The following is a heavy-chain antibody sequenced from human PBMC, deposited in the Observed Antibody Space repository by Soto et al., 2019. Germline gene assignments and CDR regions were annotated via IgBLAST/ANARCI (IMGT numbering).Heavy chain of an antibody. Sequence: ASVKVSCKASGYTFTSYGISWVRQAPGQGLAWMGWVSTYNGDTHYPQNFQGRVIMTTDTSTNTAYMELKSLRSDDTAVYYCARDTRYPSPYSSGWCFDYWGQGTLVTVSS. J-gene: IGHJ4*02. CDR2: VSTYNGDT. D-gene: IGHD6-19*01. CDR1: GYTFTSYG. CDR3: ARDTRYPSPYSSGWCFDY. V-gene: IGHV1-18*01.